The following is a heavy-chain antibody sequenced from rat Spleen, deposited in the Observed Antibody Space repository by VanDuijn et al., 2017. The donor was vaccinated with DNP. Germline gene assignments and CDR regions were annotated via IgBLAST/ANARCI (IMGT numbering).Heavy chain of an antibody. V-gene: IGHV5S10*01. CDR2: IIYDGGRT. Sequence: EVQLVESGGGLVQPGGSLKLSCAASGFTFNNYYLVWVRQAPKKGLEWVATIIYDGGRTYYRDSLKGRFTISRDNAKSTLYLQMNSLRSEDTATYYCAKGGDYGGFDYWGQGVMVTVSS. CDR1: GFTFNNYY. CDR3: AKGGDYGGFDY. D-gene: IGHD1-11*01. J-gene: IGHJ2*01.